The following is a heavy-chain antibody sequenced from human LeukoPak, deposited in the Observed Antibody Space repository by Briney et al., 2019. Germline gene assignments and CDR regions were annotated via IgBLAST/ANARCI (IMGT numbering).Heavy chain of an antibody. D-gene: IGHD2-2*01. J-gene: IGHJ6*02. CDR3: ALGEIVVVPAASYGPYYYGMDV. V-gene: IGHV3-23*01. CDR2: ISGSGGST. Sequence: GGSLRLSCAASGLTFSSYAMSWVRQAPGKGLEWVSAISGSGGSTYYADSVKGRFTISRDNSKNTLYLQMNSLRAEDTAVYYCALGEIVVVPAASYGPYYYGMDVWGQGTTVTVSS. CDR1: GLTFSSYA.